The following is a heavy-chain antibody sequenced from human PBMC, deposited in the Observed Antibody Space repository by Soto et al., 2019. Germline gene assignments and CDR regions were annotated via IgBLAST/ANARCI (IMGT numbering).Heavy chain of an antibody. Sequence: PGGSLRLSCAASGFTFSSYAMSWVRQAPGKGLEWVSAISGSGGSTYYADSVKGRFTISRDNSKNTLYLQMNSLRAEDTAVYYCAKDYESNLKVAGRRWSGFDYWGQGTLDTGS. J-gene: IGHJ4*02. CDR1: GFTFSSYA. D-gene: IGHD2-15*01. V-gene: IGHV3-23*01. CDR2: ISGSGGST. CDR3: AKDYESNLKVAGRRWSGFDY.